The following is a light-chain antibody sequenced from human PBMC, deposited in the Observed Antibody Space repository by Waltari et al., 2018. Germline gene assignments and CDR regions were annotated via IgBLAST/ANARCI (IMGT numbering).Light chain of an antibody. Sequence: QSPLTQPASVSGSLGQSITISSTGTPGDVDVLNYVSWYQQFPGKAPKLIIYDVYNRPSGVSTRFSGSKSGATASLTISGLQADDEAEYWCSSYTSTSTLWVFGGGTKLTV. CDR1: PGDVDVLNY. V-gene: IGLV2-14*03. J-gene: IGLJ3*02. CDR3: SSYTSTSTLWV. CDR2: DVY.